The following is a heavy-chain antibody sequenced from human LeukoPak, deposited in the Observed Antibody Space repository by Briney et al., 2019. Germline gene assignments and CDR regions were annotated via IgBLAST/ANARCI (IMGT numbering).Heavy chain of an antibody. Sequence: GGSLRLSCAASGFTVSSNYMSWVRQAPGKGLEWVSVIYSGGSTYYADSVKGRFTISRDHSKDQVYLQMNSLRAEDTAVYYFWKTDRSYYYDSSGYYRDAFDIWGQWSMVTVPS. CDR2: IYSGGST. CDR1: GFTVSSNY. CDR3: WKTDRSYYYDSSGYYRDAFDI. V-gene: IGHV3-66*01. D-gene: IGHD3-22*01. J-gene: IGHJ3*02.